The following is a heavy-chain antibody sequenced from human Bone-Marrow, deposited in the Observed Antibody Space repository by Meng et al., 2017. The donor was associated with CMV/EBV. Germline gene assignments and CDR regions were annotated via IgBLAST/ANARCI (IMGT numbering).Heavy chain of an antibody. CDR2: IKQDGSEK. V-gene: IGHV3-7*01. D-gene: IGHD3-3*01. J-gene: IGHJ4*02. Sequence: GESLKISCAASGFTFNNYAMSWVRQAPGKGLEWVANIKQDGSEKYYVDSVKGRFTISGDNAKNSLYLQMNSLRAEDTAVYYCARVGITIFGVVIESSDYFDYWGQGTLVTVSS. CDR3: ARVGITIFGVVIESSDYFDY. CDR1: GFTFNNYA.